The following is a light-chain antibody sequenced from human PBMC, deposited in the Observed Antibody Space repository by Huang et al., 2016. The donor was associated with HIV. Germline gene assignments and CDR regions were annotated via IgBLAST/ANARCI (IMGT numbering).Light chain of an antibody. CDR1: QIVSSH. CDR2: AAA. CDR3: QQYNDFRST. J-gene: IGKJ3*01. Sequence: ETVITQSPVTLSVSPWDRASLSCRSSQIVSSHLAWYQQKPGQAPRLLIYAAATRATVDPARFSGSGARTEFTLTSSTLHAEDSAVYYCQQYNDFRSTFGPGTRVEIK. V-gene: IGKV3-15*01.